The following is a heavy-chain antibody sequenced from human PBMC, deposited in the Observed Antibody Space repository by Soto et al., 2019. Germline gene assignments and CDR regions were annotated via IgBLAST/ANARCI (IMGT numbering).Heavy chain of an antibody. Sequence: EVQLVESGGGLVKPGGSLRLSCAASGFTFSDYTMNWVRQAPGKGLEWVSSISSSSGYTYYADSVKGRFTISRDNARNSLYLQLNSLRAEDTAVYYCASSRSTVNTRTPFDYWGQGTLVTVSS. CDR3: ASSRSTVNTRTPFDY. V-gene: IGHV3-21*01. D-gene: IGHD4-17*01. CDR1: GFTFSDYT. J-gene: IGHJ4*02. CDR2: ISSSSGYT.